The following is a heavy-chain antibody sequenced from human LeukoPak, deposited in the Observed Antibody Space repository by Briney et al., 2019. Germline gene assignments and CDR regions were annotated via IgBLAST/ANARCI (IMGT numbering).Heavy chain of an antibody. D-gene: IGHD3-10*01. J-gene: IGHJ5*02. V-gene: IGHV4-39*01. CDR3: ARQRYYGSGSYSLNWFDP. CDR2: IYYSETT. Sequence: NPSETLSLTCTVSGGSISSSSYYWGWIRQPPGKGLEWIGSIYYSETTYYNPSLKSRVTISVDTSKNQFSLRLSSVTAADTAVYYCARQRYYGSGSYSLNWFDPGGQGTLVTVSS. CDR1: GGSISSSSYY.